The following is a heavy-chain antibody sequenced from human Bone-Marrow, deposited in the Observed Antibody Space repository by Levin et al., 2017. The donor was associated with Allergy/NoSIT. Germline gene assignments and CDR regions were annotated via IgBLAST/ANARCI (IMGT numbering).Heavy chain of an antibody. CDR1: GGSISSYW. Sequence: SETLSLTCTVSGGSISSYWWSWIRQPPGKGLEWIGYISYSGSTNYNPSLKGRVIISVDTSKNEFSLRLTSVTAVDTAVYYCARDSRFGEFLHDYWGQGTLVTVSS. CDR3: ARDSRFGEFLHDY. D-gene: IGHD3-10*01. V-gene: IGHV4-59*01. J-gene: IGHJ4*02. CDR2: ISYSGST.